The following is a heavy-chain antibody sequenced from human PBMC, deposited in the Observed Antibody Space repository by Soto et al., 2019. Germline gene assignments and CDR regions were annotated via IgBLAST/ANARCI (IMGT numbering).Heavy chain of an antibody. D-gene: IGHD1-26*01. J-gene: IGHJ3*01. CDR2: IYYSGST. CDR3: ARDREGVGAGLF. V-gene: IGHV4-59*01. CDR1: GGSISSYY. Sequence: SETLSLTCTVSGGSISSYYWSWIRQPPGKGLEWIGYIYYSGSTNYNPSLKSRVTISVDTSKNQFSLKLSSVTAADTAVYYCARDREGVGAGLFWGQGTMVTVSS.